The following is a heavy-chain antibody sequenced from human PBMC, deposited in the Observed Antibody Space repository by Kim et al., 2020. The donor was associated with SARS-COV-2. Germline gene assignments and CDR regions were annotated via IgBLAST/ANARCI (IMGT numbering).Heavy chain of an antibody. V-gene: IGHV3-7*01. J-gene: IGHJ4*02. D-gene: IGHD2-15*01. CDR3: ARDRRYSLDY. CDR2: IKEDGTEK. CDR1: GFSFTTNW. Sequence: GGSLRLSCVVSGFSFTTNWMSWVRQAPGQGLEWVAKIKEDGTEKYYGYSVEGRFTISRDNAKNSLYLQMNSLSAEDTAVYYCARDRRYSLDYWGQGTLVTVSS.